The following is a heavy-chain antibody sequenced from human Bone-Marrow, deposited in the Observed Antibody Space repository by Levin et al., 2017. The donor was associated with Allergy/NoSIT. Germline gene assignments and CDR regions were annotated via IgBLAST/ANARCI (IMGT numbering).Heavy chain of an antibody. CDR2: ISSSGSTI. D-gene: IGHD1-14*01. J-gene: IGHJ6*02. CDR3: ARDERTGEPISIIHYGMDV. V-gene: IGHV3-11*01. CDR1: GFTFSDYY. Sequence: GESLKISCAASGFTFSDYYMSWIRQAPGKGLEWVSYISSSGSTIYYADSVKGRFTISRDNAKNSLYLQMNSLRAEDTAVYYCARDERTGEPISIIHYGMDVWGQGTTVTVSS.